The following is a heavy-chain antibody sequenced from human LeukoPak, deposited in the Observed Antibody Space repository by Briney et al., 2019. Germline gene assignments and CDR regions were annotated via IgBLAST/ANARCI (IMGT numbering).Heavy chain of an antibody. CDR3: ARGQGYYDSSGYL. D-gene: IGHD3-22*01. V-gene: IGHV4-34*01. J-gene: IGHJ4*02. CDR2: INHSGSI. Sequence: PSETLSLACAVYGGSFSGYYWSWLRQPPGKGLEWIGEINHSGSINYNPSLKSRVTISVDTSKNQFSLKLSSVTAADTAVYYCARGQGYYDSSGYLWGQGTLVTVSS. CDR1: GGSFSGYY.